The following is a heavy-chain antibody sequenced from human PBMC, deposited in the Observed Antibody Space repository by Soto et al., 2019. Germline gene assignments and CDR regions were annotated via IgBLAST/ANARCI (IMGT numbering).Heavy chain of an antibody. CDR3: ARDVSKYSGYDFDY. J-gene: IGHJ4*02. CDR1: GFTFSSYS. D-gene: IGHD5-12*01. CDR2: ISSSSSYI. Sequence: EVQLVESGGGLVKPGGSLRLSCAASGFTFSSYSMNWVRQAPGKGLECVSSISSSSSYIYYADSVKGRFPISRDNAKKSLYLQMNRLRAEDTAVYSCARDVSKYSGYDFDYWGQGILVTVSS. V-gene: IGHV3-21*01.